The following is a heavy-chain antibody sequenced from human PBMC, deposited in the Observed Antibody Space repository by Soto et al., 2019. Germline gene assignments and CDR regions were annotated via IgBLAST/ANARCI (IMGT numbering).Heavy chain of an antibody. CDR3: ARDHHYYGSSSDY. CDR1: GGTFSSYT. CDR2: IIPIHGIA. J-gene: IGHJ4*02. V-gene: IGHV1-69*08. D-gene: IGHD3-10*01. Sequence: QVQLVQSGAEVKKPGSSVKVSCKASGGTFSSYTISWVRQAPGQGLEWMGRIIPIHGIANYAQKFQGSVTITADKSTSTAYMELSSLRSEATAVYYCARDHHYYGSSSDYWGQGTLVTVSS.